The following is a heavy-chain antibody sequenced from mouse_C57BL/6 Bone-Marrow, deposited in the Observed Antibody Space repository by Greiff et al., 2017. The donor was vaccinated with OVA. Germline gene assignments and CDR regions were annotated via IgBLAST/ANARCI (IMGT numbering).Heavy chain of an antibody. V-gene: IGHV14-4*01. Sequence: EVQLQQSGAELVRPGASVKLSCTASGFNIKDDYMHWVKQRPEQGLEWIGWIDPENGDTEYASKFQGKATITADTSSNTAYLQLSSLTSEDTAVYYCTTLYYYGSSYCYWGQGTTLTVSS. CDR2: IDPENGDT. J-gene: IGHJ2*01. D-gene: IGHD1-1*01. CDR1: GFNIKDDY. CDR3: TTLYYYGSSYCY.